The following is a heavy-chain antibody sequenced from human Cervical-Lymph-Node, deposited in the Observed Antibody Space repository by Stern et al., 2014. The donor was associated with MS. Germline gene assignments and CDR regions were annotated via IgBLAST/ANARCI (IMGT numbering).Heavy chain of an antibody. J-gene: IGHJ4*02. V-gene: IGHV3-21*01. CDR1: GFTFSSYS. D-gene: IGHD5-18*01. Sequence: EVQLVESGGGLVKPGGSLRLSCAASGFTFSSYSMNWVRQAPGKGLEWVSSISSSSSYIYYADSVKGRFTISRDNAKNSLYLQMNSLRAEDTAVYYCATRGYSYGQNDYWGQGTLVTVSS. CDR3: ATRGYSYGQNDY. CDR2: ISSSSSYI.